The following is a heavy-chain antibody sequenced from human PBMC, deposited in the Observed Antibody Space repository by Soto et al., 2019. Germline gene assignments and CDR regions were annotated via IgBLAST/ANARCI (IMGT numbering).Heavy chain of an antibody. CDR3: ASDWGDDSAFYDAFQV. J-gene: IGHJ3*01. V-gene: IGHV3-23*01. D-gene: IGHD3-22*01. CDR1: GFSFSKFA. CDR2: ISADGEST. Sequence: EVQLLESGGGVVQPGGALRLSCAASGFSFSKFAVSWVRQAPGKGLEWVSAISADGESTFYVDSVKGRFTISRDNSKNALFLQMNAPRVEDTAVYYCASDWGDDSAFYDAFQVWGQGTMVSVSS.